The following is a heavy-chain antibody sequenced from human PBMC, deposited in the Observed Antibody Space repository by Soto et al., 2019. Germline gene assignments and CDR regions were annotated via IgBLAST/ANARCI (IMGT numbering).Heavy chain of an antibody. CDR2: ISVDGSST. D-gene: IGHD3-22*01. V-gene: IGHV3-30-3*01. CDR3: AREDESSGHAGTFQR. CDR1: GFSFSSYV. J-gene: IGHJ1*01. Sequence: QVQLVESGGGVVQPGRSLRLSCTVSGFSFSSYVMHWVRQAPGEGLEWVAGISVDGSSTHYADSVKGRFTISRDNSKNTMYLQMDSLTAEETTVYYCAREDESSGHAGTFQRWGQGTLVTVSS.